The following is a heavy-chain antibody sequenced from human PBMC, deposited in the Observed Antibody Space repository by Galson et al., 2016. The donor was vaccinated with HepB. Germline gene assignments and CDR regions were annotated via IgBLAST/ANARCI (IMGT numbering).Heavy chain of an antibody. D-gene: IGHD3-22*01. CDR3: AKGSDYYDSRSLNY. Sequence: SLRLSCAASGFTFSSYAMSWVRQAPGKGLEWVSGISDSGGRTHYADSVKGRFTISRDNSKSTLYLQINSLRADDTAVYFCAKGSDYYDSRSLNYWGQGTPVTVSS. J-gene: IGHJ4*02. V-gene: IGHV3-23*01. CDR2: ISDSGGRT. CDR1: GFTFSSYA.